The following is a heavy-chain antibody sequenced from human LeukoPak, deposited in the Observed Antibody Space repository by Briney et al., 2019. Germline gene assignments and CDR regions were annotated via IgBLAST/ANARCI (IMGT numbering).Heavy chain of an antibody. CDR2: IIPIFGTA. Sequence: GASVKVSCKASGYTFTFYYLYWVRQAPGQGLEWMGGIIPIFGTANYAQKFQGRVTITADKSTSTAYMELSSLRSEDTAVYYCARSGGYDYQAYDYWGQGTLVTVSS. D-gene: IGHD5-12*01. J-gene: IGHJ4*02. CDR1: GYTFTFYY. CDR3: ARSGGYDYQAYDY. V-gene: IGHV1-69*06.